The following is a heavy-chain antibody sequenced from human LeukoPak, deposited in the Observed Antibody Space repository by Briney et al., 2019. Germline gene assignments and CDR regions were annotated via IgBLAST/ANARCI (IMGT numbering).Heavy chain of an antibody. CDR1: GGYISIFY. Sequence: PSETLSLTCTVSGGYISIFYWICIRQPPGKGLEWIGYSGDTNYNPSLKSRVTISIDTSKNQFSLKLSSVTAADSTVYYCARHGGQQLAHDAFDIWGQGTMVTVSS. V-gene: IGHV4-59*08. J-gene: IGHJ3*02. CDR2: SGDT. D-gene: IGHD6-13*01. CDR3: ARHGGQQLAHDAFDI.